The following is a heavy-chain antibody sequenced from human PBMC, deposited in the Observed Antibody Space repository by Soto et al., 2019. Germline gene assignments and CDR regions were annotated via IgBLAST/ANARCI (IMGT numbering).Heavy chain of an antibody. D-gene: IGHD3-3*01. J-gene: IGHJ6*02. Sequence: GESLKICCEGSGYSFTNYWIGWVRQMPGKGLEWMGIIYPGDSDTRYSPSFQGQVTFSADKSTSSAYLQWSSLKASDTATYYCARLGFNYDFLSGYYNVHHYYGIDVWGQGTTVTVSS. CDR3: ARLGFNYDFLSGYYNVHHYYGIDV. CDR1: GYSFTNYW. V-gene: IGHV5-51*01. CDR2: IYPGDSDT.